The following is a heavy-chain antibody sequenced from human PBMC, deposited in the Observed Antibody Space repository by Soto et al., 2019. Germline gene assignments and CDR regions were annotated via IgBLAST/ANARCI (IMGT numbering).Heavy chain of an antibody. V-gene: IGHV4-59*01. D-gene: IGHD3-22*01. CDR1: GGSISSYY. Sequence: SETLSLTCTVSGGSISSYYWSWIRQPPGKGLEWIGYIYYSGSTNYNPSLKSRVTISVDTSKNQFSLKLSSVTAADTAVYYCARAGNYYDSSGYYYAFDYWGQGTLVTVSS. CDR2: IYYSGST. J-gene: IGHJ4*02. CDR3: ARAGNYYDSSGYYYAFDY.